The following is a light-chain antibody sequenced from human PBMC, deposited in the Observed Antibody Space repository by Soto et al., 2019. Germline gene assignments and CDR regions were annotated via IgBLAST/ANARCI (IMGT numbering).Light chain of an antibody. CDR1: QSVSSSY. J-gene: IGKJ3*01. CDR2: GAS. V-gene: IGKV3-20*01. CDR3: QQYGRLLIFT. Sequence: EIVLTQSPGPLSLSPGERATLSCRASQSVSSSYLAWYQQKPGQAPRLLIYGASSRATGIPDRFSGSRSGTHFTLTISRLEPEDFGVYCCQQYGRLLIFTVGPGTKEDIK.